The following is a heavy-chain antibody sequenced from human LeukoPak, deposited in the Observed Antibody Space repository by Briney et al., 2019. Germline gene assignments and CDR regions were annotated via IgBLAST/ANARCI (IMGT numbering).Heavy chain of an antibody. D-gene: IGHD6-13*01. CDR3: ARDPLGSSPYFDY. V-gene: IGHV4-59*01. CDR1: GGSISSYY. J-gene: IGHJ4*02. CDR2: VYYSGST. Sequence: SETLSLNCTVSGGSISSYYWSWIRRPPGRGLEWIGYVYYSGSTNYNPSLKTRVTISVDTSKNQFSLNLSSVTAADTAVYYCARDPLGSSPYFDYWGQGTLVTVSS.